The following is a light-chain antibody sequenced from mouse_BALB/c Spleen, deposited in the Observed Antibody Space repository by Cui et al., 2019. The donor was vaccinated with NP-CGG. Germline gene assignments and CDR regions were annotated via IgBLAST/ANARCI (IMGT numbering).Light chain of an antibody. J-gene: IGLJ1*01. CDR1: TGAVTTSNY. CDR3: ALWYSNHWV. CDR2: GTN. Sequence: HACVTRESTLTTSPGETVTLTCRSSTGAVTTSNYANWVQEKPDQLFTGLIGGTNNRVPGVPARFSGSLIGDKAALTITGAQTEDEAIYFCALWYSNHWVFGGGTKLTVL. V-gene: IGLV1*01.